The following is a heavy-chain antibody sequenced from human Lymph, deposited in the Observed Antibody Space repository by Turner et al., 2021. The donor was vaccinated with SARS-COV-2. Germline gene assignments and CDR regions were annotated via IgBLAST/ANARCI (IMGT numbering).Heavy chain of an antibody. J-gene: IGHJ5*02. Sequence: QLQLVESGGGVFQPGMSLRLPWPAAGFTFSSYAMHWVRQAPGKGLEWVAVISYDGSNEYYADSVQGRFTITRDNSKNTLYLQMNSLRGEDTAVYYCARDVLKKEVADTSENWFDPWGQGTLVTVSS. CDR1: GFTFSSYA. CDR3: ARDVLKKEVADTSENWFDP. D-gene: IGHD6-19*01. CDR2: ISYDGSNE. V-gene: IGHV3-30-3*01.